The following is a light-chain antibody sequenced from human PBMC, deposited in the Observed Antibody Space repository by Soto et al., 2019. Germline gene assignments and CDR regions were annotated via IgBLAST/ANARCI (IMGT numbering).Light chain of an antibody. CDR2: AAS. CDR1: QGISSY. J-gene: IGKJ2*01. Sequence: DIPLTQSPSFLSASVGDRVTITCRASQGISSYLAWYQQKPGKAPKLLIYAASTLQSGVPSRFSGSGSGTEFTLTISSLQPEDFATYYRQQLNSYPRYTFGQGTKLEIK. CDR3: QQLNSYPRYT. V-gene: IGKV1-9*01.